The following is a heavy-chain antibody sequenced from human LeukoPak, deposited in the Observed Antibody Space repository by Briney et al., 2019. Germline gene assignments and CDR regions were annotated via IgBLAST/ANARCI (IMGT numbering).Heavy chain of an antibody. D-gene: IGHD3-16*01. CDR1: GGSISDYY. J-gene: IGHJ4*02. Sequence: SETLSLTCTVSGGSISDYYRGWIRQPPGKGLEWIGYFYNSGSSTYNPSLKSRVTISVDTSKEQFSLKVNSVTAADTAVYYCTRGAGWLIDYWGQGILVTISS. CDR2: FYNSGSS. CDR3: TRGAGWLIDY. V-gene: IGHV4-59*01.